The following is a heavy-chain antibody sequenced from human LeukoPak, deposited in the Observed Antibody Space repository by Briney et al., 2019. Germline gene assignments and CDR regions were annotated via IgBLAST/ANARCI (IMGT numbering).Heavy chain of an antibody. CDR1: GASIRISNYY. CDR3: ARQNDRSFDY. CDR2: VYYTGTT. J-gene: IGHJ4*02. Sequence: SSETLSLTCTVSGASIRISNYYWGWVRQPPGKGLEWIASVYYTGTTYYNPSLKSRVTIFVETSKNQVSLRLRSVTAADTAVYHCARQNDRSFDYWGQGTLVTVSS. V-gene: IGHV4-39*01. D-gene: IGHD1-1*01.